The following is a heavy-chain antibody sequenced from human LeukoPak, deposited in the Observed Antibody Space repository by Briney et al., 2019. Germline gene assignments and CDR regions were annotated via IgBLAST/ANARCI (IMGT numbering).Heavy chain of an antibody. CDR3: ARVRSSSPTRADY. CDR1: GGSFSGYY. Sequence: SETLSLTCAVYGGSFSGYYWSWIRQPPGKGLEWIGEINHSGSTNYNPSLKSRVTMSVDTSKNQFSLKLSSVTAADTAVYYCARVRSSSPTRADYWGQGTLVTVSS. J-gene: IGHJ4*02. V-gene: IGHV4-34*01. D-gene: IGHD6-6*01. CDR2: INHSGST.